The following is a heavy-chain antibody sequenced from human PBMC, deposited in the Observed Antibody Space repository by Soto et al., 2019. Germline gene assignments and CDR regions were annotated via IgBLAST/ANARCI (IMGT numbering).Heavy chain of an antibody. CDR1: GYTFTSYD. V-gene: IGHV1-8*01. J-gene: IGHJ6*02. CDR3: ARVGLVPHYYYYYGMDV. D-gene: IGHD2-2*01. CDR2: MNPNSGNT. Sequence: QVQLVQSGAEVKKPGASVKVSCKASGYTFTSYDINWVRQATGQGLEWMGWMNPNSGNTGYAQKFQGRVTMTRNTSISTAYMELSSRRSEDTAVYYCARVGLVPHYYYYYGMDVWGQGTTVTVSS.